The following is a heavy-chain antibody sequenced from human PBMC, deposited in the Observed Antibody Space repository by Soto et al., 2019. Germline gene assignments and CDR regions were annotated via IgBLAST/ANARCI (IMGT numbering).Heavy chain of an antibody. Sequence: QVRLVQSGAEVKKPGSSVKVSCKASGGTFSSSALNWVRQAPGQGLEWMGGIITMLGTANYAQKFQGRVTITADKSTKTADMELSSLRSEDTAVYYCTRGVPSKAYFDYWGQGTLVIVSS. CDR2: IITMLGTA. CDR1: GGTFSSSA. D-gene: IGHD3-10*01. J-gene: IGHJ4*02. CDR3: TRGVPSKAYFDY. V-gene: IGHV1-69*06.